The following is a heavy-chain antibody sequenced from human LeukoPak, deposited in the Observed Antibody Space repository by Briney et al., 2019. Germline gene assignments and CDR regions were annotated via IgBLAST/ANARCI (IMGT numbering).Heavy chain of an antibody. CDR3: ARGDKRVTFGGVIVPFDH. D-gene: IGHD3-16*02. V-gene: IGHV4-61*05. Sequence: SETLSLTCTVSGGSISSSRYYWGWIRQPPGKGLEWIGYIYYSGTTNYNPSLESRVTISVDTSKNQFSLKLTSVTPADTAVYYCARGDKRVTFGGVIVPFDHWGQGTLVTVSS. J-gene: IGHJ4*02. CDR1: GGSISSSRYY. CDR2: IYYSGTT.